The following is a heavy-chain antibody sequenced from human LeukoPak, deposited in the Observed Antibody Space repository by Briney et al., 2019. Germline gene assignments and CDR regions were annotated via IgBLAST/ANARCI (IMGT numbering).Heavy chain of an antibody. CDR3: AKDEGYYGSGSYSDY. Sequence: GGSLRLSCAASGFTFSYYWMHWVRQAPGKGLEWVSAISGSGGSTYYADSVKGRFTISRDNSKNTLYLQMNSLRAEDTAVYYCAKDEGYYGSGSYSDYWGQGTLVTVSS. D-gene: IGHD3-10*01. CDR2: ISGSGGST. J-gene: IGHJ4*02. V-gene: IGHV3-23*01. CDR1: GFTFSYYW.